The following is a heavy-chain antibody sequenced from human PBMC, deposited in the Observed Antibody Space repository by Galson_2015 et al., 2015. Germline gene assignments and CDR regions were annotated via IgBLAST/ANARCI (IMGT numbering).Heavy chain of an antibody. J-gene: IGHJ2*01. Sequence: SLRLSCAASGFTFSSYSMNWVRQAPGKGLEWVSYISSSSSTIYYADSVKGRFTISRDNAKNSLYLQMNSLRDEDTAVYYCARGGNQQQWLVTSWYFDLWGRGTLVTVSS. CDR2: ISSSSSTI. D-gene: IGHD6-19*01. CDR1: GFTFSSYS. CDR3: ARGGNQQQWLVTSWYFDL. V-gene: IGHV3-48*02.